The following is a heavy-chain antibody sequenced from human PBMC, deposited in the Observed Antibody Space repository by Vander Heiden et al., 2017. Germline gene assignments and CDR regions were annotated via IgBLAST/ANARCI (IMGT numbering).Heavy chain of an antibody. J-gene: IGHJ6*02. V-gene: IGHV3-33*01. CDR3: ARDRGYETYYYYGMDV. Sequence: HWVRQAPGKGLEWVAVIWSDGSNKYYADPVKGRFTISRDNSKNTLYLQMNSLRAEDTAVYYCARDRGYETYYYYGMDVWGQGTTVTVSS. CDR2: IWSDGSNK. D-gene: IGHD5-12*01.